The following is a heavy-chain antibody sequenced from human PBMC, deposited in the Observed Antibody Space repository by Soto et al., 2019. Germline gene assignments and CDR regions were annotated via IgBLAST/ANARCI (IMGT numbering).Heavy chain of an antibody. J-gene: IGHJ5*02. Sequence: EVQLVESGGGLVQPGGSLRLSCAASGFTFSSYSMNWVRQAPGKGLEWVSYISSSSSTIYYADSVKGRFTISRDNAKNSLYLQMNSLRDEDTAVYYCARDRRTNRVSKNWFDPWGQGTLVTVSS. CDR1: GFTFSSYS. CDR2: ISSSSSTI. D-gene: IGHD2-8*01. V-gene: IGHV3-48*02. CDR3: ARDRRTNRVSKNWFDP.